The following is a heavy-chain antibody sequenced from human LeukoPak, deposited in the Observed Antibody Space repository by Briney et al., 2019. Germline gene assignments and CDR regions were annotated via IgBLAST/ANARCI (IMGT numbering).Heavy chain of an antibody. CDR1: GCSVSSFY. D-gene: IGHD5-18*01. J-gene: IGHJ3*02. CDR3: ARRVGHSYGVTGAGAFDI. Sequence: PSETLSLTCAVSGCSVSSFYWSWIRQPPGRGLEWVGYIYYNGSTYYNPPLNSRVTISVDTPNNQFSLKLSSVTAADTAVYYCARRVGHSYGVTGAGAFDIWGQGTMVTVSS. V-gene: IGHV4-59*02. CDR2: IYYNGST.